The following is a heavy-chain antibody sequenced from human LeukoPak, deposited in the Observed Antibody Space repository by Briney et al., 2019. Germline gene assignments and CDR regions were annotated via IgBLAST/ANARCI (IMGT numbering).Heavy chain of an antibody. D-gene: IGHD2-2*01. Sequence: GGSLVLSCAASGFTFSSYSMNWVRQAPGKGLEGVAFIRYDGRNKYYADSVKGRFTISRDNSKNTLSLQMNSLRAEDTAVYYCAKDRATSHWYFDYWGQGTLVTVSS. J-gene: IGHJ4*02. CDR1: GFTFSSYS. V-gene: IGHV3-30*02. CDR3: AKDRATSHWYFDY. CDR2: IRYDGRNK.